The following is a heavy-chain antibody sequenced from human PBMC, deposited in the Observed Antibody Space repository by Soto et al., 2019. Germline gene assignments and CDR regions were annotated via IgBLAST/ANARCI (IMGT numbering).Heavy chain of an antibody. J-gene: IGHJ3*02. D-gene: IGHD1-7*01. CDR3: ARDQGGTGTTLGLFVDI. CDR2: IWYDGSNK. V-gene: IGHV3-33*01. CDR1: GFTFSSYG. Sequence: QVQLVESGGGVVQPGRSLRLSCAASGFTFSSYGMHWVRQAPGKGLEWVAVIWYDGSNKYYADSVKGRFTISRDNSKNTLYLQMNGLRAEDTAVYYCARDQGGTGTTLGLFVDIWGQGTMVTVSS.